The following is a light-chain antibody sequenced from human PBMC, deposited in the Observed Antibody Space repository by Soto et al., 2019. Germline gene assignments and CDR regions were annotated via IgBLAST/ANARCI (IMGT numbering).Light chain of an antibody. CDR3: QQYDSYSYT. V-gene: IGKV1-5*01. Sequence: IQMTQSPSTLSASVGDRVTITCRASQTIANWLAWYQQKTGKAPKLLIYDASSLERGVPSRFSGSRSGTEFTLTISSLQPDDFAAYYCQQYDSYSYTFGQGTKLEIK. CDR2: DAS. J-gene: IGKJ2*01. CDR1: QTIANW.